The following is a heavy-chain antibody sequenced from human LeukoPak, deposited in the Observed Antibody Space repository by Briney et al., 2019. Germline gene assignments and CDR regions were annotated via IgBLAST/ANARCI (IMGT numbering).Heavy chain of an antibody. D-gene: IGHD3-22*01. CDR1: GFTFSSYA. Sequence: GGSLRLSCAASGFTFSSYAMHWVRQAPGKGLEYVSAISSNGGSTYYANSVKGRFTISRDNSKNSLHLQMNSLRAEDTAVYYCASGDSSGYYSAFDYWGQGTLVTVSS. CDR2: ISSNGGST. V-gene: IGHV3-64*01. CDR3: ASGDSSGYYSAFDY. J-gene: IGHJ4*02.